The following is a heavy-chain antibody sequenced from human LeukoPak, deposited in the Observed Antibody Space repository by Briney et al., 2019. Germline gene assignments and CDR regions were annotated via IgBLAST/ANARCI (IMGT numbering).Heavy chain of an antibody. J-gene: IGHJ4*02. D-gene: IGHD6-13*01. CDR1: GGSFSGHY. CDR2: VNHSGSA. CDR3: ARADRAGDKRFDY. Sequence: SETLSLTCAVYGGSFSGHYWSWIRQFTGKGLEWIGEVNHSGSANYNPSLKSRVTISADTSKNQFSLELSSVTAADTAVYFCARADRAGDKRFDYWGQGTLVTVSS. V-gene: IGHV4-34*01.